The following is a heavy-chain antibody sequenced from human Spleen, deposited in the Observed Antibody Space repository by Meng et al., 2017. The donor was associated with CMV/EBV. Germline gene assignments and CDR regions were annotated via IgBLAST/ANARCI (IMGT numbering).Heavy chain of an antibody. V-gene: IGHV3-48*03. D-gene: IGHD2-2*02. J-gene: IGHJ4*02. CDR1: GFTFDDYA. Sequence: GESLKISCAASGFTFDDYAMNWVRLVPGKGLEWVSYISGSGITIFQADSVQGRFTISRDNAKNSLSLQMSSLRDEDTGVYFCARDLGGRYIDYWGQGTLVTVSS. CDR2: ISGSGITI. CDR3: ARDLGGRYIDY.